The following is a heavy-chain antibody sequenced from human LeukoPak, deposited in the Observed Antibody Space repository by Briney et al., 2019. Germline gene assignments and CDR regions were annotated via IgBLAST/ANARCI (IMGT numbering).Heavy chain of an antibody. V-gene: IGHV3-23*01. D-gene: IGHD3-3*01. J-gene: IGHJ4*02. CDR1: GFTFSSYA. CDR3: AKYFDLNYDFWSGYYTSIDY. CDR2: ISGSGGST. Sequence: PGGSLRLSCAASGFTFSSYAMSWVRQAPGKGLEWVSAISGSGGSTYYADSVKGRFTISRDNSKNTLYLQMNSLRAEVTAVYYCAKYFDLNYDFWSGYYTSIDYWGQGTLVTVSS.